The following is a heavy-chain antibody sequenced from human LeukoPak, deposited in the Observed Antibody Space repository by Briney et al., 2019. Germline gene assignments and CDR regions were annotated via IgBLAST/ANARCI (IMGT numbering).Heavy chain of an antibody. CDR2: IDYSGST. J-gene: IGHJ6*02. CDR1: GGSISSYH. CDR3: ARRGAARRYDGMDV. Sequence: SETLSLTCTASGGSISSYHWNWIRQPPGKGLEWIGYIDYSGSTNYNPSLKSRVTVSVDTSTNQFSLRLSSVTAADTAVYYCARRGAARRYDGMDVWGQGTTVSVSS. V-gene: IGHV4-59*08. D-gene: IGHD6-6*01.